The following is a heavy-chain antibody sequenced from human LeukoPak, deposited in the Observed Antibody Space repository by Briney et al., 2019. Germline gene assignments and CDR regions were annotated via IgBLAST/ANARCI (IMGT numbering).Heavy chain of an antibody. CDR3: AKGFLYCSSTSCYDYYMDV. Sequence: GRSLRLSCAASGFTFDDYAMHWVRQAPGKGLEWVSSISWNSGSIGYANSVKGRFTISRDNAKNSLYLQMNSLRAEDMALYYCAKGFLYCSSTSCYDYYMDVWGKGTTVTVSS. CDR2: ISWNSGSI. J-gene: IGHJ6*03. CDR1: GFTFDDYA. D-gene: IGHD2-2*01. V-gene: IGHV3-9*03.